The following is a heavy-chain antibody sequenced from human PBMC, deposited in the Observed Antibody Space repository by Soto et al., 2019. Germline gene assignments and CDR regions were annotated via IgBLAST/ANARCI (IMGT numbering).Heavy chain of an antibody. Sequence: EVHLLESGGGFVQPGGSLRLSCAASGFTFTNYALSWVRQAPGKGLEWVSTIGGGSGSTSCADSVKGRFSISRENSKNTLYLQMSSLRAEDTALYYCATRMYSTSWYYFVSWGQGTLVTVSS. J-gene: IGHJ4*02. D-gene: IGHD6-13*01. CDR1: GFTFTNYA. V-gene: IGHV3-23*01. CDR2: IGGGSGST. CDR3: ATRMYSTSWYYFVS.